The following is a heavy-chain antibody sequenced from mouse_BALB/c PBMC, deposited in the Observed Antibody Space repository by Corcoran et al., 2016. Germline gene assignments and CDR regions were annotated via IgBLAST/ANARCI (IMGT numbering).Heavy chain of an antibody. D-gene: IGHD6-1*01. CDR1: GYTFTNYG. CDR2: INTYTGEP. CDR3: AREPYAMDY. Sequence: QIQLVQSGPELKKPGETVKISCKASGYTFTNYGMNWVKQAPGKGLKWMGWINTYTGEPTYADDFKGRFAFSLETSASTAYLQINNHKNEDTATSFGAREPYAMDYWGQGTSVTVSS. J-gene: IGHJ4*01. V-gene: IGHV9-3-1*01.